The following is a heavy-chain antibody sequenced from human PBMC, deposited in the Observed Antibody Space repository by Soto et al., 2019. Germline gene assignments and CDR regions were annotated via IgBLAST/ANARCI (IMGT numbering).Heavy chain of an antibody. V-gene: IGHV4-39*01. CDR1: GGSISSRSYY. Sequence: QLQLQESGPGLVKPSETLSLTCAVSGGSISSRSYYWGWIRQPPGKGLEWIGSMYYSGSTYYNPYLKSRVTISVDTSKNQFSLQLSSVTAADTAVYYCAADTVTLYYYYYGMDVWGQGTTVTVSS. J-gene: IGHJ6*02. CDR3: AADTVTLYYYYYGMDV. D-gene: IGHD4-17*01. CDR2: MYYSGST.